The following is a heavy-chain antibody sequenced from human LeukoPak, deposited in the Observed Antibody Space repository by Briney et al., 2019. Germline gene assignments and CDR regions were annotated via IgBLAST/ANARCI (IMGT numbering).Heavy chain of an antibody. CDR3: ARDKFGGTDY. J-gene: IGHJ4*02. CDR2: IYSGGST. CDR1: GFTFSSFA. D-gene: IGHD3-16*01. Sequence: GGSLRLSCAASGFTFSSFAMSWVRQAPGKGLEWVSVIYSGGSTYYADSVKGRFTISRDNSKNTLYLQMNSLRAEDTAVYYCARDKFGGTDYWGQGTLVTVSS. V-gene: IGHV3-53*01.